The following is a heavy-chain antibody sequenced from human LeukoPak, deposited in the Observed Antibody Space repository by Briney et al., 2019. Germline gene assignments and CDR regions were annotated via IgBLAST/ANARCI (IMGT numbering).Heavy chain of an antibody. D-gene: IGHD1-1*01. CDR3: ARDPSLRTTLDY. CDR2: ISYDGGNK. Sequence: GRSLRLACAASGFTFSSYGMHRVRQAPGRGLEWVAIISYDGGNKYYADSVKGRFTISRDKSKNTLYLQMNSLRAEDTAVYYCARDPSLRTTLDYWGQGTLVTVSS. J-gene: IGHJ4*02. V-gene: IGHV3-30*03. CDR1: GFTFSSYG.